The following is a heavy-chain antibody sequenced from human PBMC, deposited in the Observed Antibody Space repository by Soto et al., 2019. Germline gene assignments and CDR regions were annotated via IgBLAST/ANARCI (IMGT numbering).Heavy chain of an antibody. J-gene: IGHJ6*03. D-gene: IGHD3-3*01. Sequence: PGESLKLSCKGSGYSFTSYWIGWVRQMPGKGLEWMGIIYPGDSDTRYSPSFQGQVTISADKSISTAYLQWSSLKASDTAMYYCARQGFWSGYYDYYYYYYMDVWGKGTTVTVSS. V-gene: IGHV5-51*01. CDR3: ARQGFWSGYYDYYYYYYMDV. CDR2: IYPGDSDT. CDR1: GYSFTSYW.